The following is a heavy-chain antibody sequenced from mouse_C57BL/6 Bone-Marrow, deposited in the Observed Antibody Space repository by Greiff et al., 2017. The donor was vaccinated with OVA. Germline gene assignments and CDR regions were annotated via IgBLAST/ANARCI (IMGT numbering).Heavy chain of an antibody. CDR2: IDPETGGT. D-gene: IGHD1-1*01. V-gene: IGHV1-15*01. J-gene: IGHJ2*01. CDR3: TRAPTTVTYYFDY. CDR1: GYTFTDYE. Sequence: QVQLQQSGAELVRPGASVTLSCKASGYTFTDYEMHWVKQTPVHGLEWTGAIDPETGGTAYNQKFKGKAILTADKSSSTAYMELRSLTSEDSAVYYCTRAPTTVTYYFDYWGQGTTLTVSS.